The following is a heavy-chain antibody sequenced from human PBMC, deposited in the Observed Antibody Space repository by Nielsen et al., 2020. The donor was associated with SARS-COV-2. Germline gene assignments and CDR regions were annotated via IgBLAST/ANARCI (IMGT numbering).Heavy chain of an antibody. CDR1: GGSISSSSYY. D-gene: IGHD3-16*02. J-gene: IGHJ5*02. CDR2: IYYSGST. CDR3: ARRIGYDYVWGSYRRSNWFDP. V-gene: IGHV4-61*05. Sequence: SETLSLTCTVSGGSISSSSYYWGWIRQPPGKGLEWIGYIYYSGSTNYNPSLKSRVTISVDTSKNQFSLKLSSVTAADTAVYYCARRIGYDYVWGSYRRSNWFDPWGQGTLVTVSS.